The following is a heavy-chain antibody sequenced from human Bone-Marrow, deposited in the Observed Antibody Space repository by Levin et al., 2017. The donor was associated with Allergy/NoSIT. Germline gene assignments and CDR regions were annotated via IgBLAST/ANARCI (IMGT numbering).Heavy chain of an antibody. CDR1: GFTFSNFE. V-gene: IGHV3-48*03. CDR2: ISSSGTSI. J-gene: IGHJ6*02. Sequence: GGSLRLSCAASGFTFSNFEMNWVRQAAGKGLEWVSYISSSGTSIYYADSVKGRFTVSRDNAKNSLYLHMNSLRAEDTAVYYCARISGITYFYYGMDVWGQGTTVTVSS. D-gene: IGHD1-7*01. CDR3: ARISGITYFYYGMDV.